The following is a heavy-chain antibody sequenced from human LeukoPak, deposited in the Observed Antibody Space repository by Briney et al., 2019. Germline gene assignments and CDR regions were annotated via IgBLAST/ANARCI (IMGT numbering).Heavy chain of an antibody. D-gene: IGHD3-22*01. Sequence: PGGSLRLSCSASGFTFSNYAMSWVRQAPCKGLKWVSAISGSGGSTYYADSVKGRFTISRDNSKNTLYLQMNSLRAEDTAVYYCAKAPWYYYDSSGSYYFDYWGQGTLVTVSS. CDR1: GFTFSNYA. CDR3: AKAPWYYYDSSGSYYFDY. V-gene: IGHV3-23*01. J-gene: IGHJ4*02. CDR2: ISGSGGST.